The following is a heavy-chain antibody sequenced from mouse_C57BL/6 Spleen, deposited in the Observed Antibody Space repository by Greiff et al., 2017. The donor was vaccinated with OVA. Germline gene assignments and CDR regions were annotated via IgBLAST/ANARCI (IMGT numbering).Heavy chain of an antibody. J-gene: IGHJ2*01. CDR3: AREIYDGYPYFDY. Sequence: EVKLMESVPGLVKPSQSLSLTCSVTGYSITSGYYWNWIRQFPGNKLEWMGYISYDGSNNYNPSLKNRISITRDTSKNQFFLKLNSVTTEDTATYYCAREIYDGYPYFDYWGQGTTLTVSS. CDR1: GYSITSGYY. CDR2: ISYDGSN. D-gene: IGHD2-3*01. V-gene: IGHV3-6*01.